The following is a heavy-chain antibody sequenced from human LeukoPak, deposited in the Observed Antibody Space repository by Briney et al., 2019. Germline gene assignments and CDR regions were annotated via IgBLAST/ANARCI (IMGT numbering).Heavy chain of an antibody. J-gene: IGHJ4*02. V-gene: IGHV3-53*05. CDR2: IYSGGST. CDR1: GFTVSINY. CDR3: AKAYGSGWYYYFDY. Sequence: GGSLRLSCAASGFTVSINYMSWVRQAPGKGLEWVSVIYSGGSTYYADSVKGRFTISRDNSKNTLYLQMNSLRAEDTAVYYCAKAYGSGWYYYFDYWGQGTLVTVSS. D-gene: IGHD6-19*01.